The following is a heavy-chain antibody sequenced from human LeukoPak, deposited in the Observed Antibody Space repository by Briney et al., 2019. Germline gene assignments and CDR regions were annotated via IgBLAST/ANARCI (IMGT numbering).Heavy chain of an antibody. CDR1: GGSISTSNYY. CDR2: IYYSGST. Sequence: SETLSLTCTVSGGSISTSNYYWGWIRQPPGKGLEWIGTIYYSGSTYYNPSLKSRVTISVDTSKNQFSLKLSSVTAADTAVYYCARRYHYGSGSYYNMFDPWGQGTLVTVSS. V-gene: IGHV4-39*01. CDR3: ARRYHYGSGSYYNMFDP. J-gene: IGHJ5*02. D-gene: IGHD3-10*01.